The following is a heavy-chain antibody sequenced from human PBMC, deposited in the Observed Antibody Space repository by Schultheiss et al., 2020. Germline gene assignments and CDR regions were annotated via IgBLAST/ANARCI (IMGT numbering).Heavy chain of an antibody. CDR2: ISSSSSYI. CDR1: GFTFSSYS. V-gene: IGHV3-21*01. D-gene: IGHD3-10*01. Sequence: GESLKISCAASGFTFSSYSMNWVRQAPGKGLEWVSSISSSSSYIYYADSVKGRFTISRDNAKNSLYLQMNSLRAEDTAVYYCARETLWFGELSGALDIWGQGTMVTVSS. CDR3: ARETLWFGELSGALDI. J-gene: IGHJ3*02.